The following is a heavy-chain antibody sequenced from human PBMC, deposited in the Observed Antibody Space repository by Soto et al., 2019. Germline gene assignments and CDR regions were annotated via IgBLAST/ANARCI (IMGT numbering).Heavy chain of an antibody. CDR3: ASVLPWKVAPPYYFYGMDV. CDR1: GYTFSNYD. Sequence: VQLVQSGAEVKKSGASVKVSCKASGYTFSNYDVNWVRQATGQGLEWMGWMNPNSGNTGYAQKLQGRVSMTRDTSRSTAYMELSSLRSEDTAVYYCASVLPWKVAPPYYFYGMDVWGQGTTVTVSS. V-gene: IGHV1-8*01. J-gene: IGHJ6*02. D-gene: IGHD1-1*01. CDR2: MNPNSGNT.